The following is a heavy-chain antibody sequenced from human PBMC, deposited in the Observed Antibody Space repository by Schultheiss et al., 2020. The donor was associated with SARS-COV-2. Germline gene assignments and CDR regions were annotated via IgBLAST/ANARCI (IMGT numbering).Heavy chain of an antibody. CDR2: IHYSGYS. Sequence: SETLSLTCTVSGGSISSSSYYWGWIRQPPGKGLEWIGYIHYSGYSTYNPSLKSRVTISVDTSKNQFSLKLASVTAADTAVYYCAKVDPAPPIARPDVNWFESWGQGALVTVSS. J-gene: IGHJ5*01. V-gene: IGHV4-61*05. D-gene: IGHD5-12*01. CDR3: AKVDPAPPIARPDVNWFES. CDR1: GGSISSSSYY.